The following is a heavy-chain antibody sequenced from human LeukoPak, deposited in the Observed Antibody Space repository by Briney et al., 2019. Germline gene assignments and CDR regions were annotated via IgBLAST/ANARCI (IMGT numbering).Heavy chain of an antibody. V-gene: IGHV4-59*12. CDR1: GGSISSYY. CDR3: ASVYCGRDCLVPHFDY. CDR2: IYYSGST. D-gene: IGHD2-21*02. Sequence: SETLSLTCTVSGGSISSYYWSWIRQPPGKGLEWIGYIYYSGSTYYNPSLKSRVTISVDTSKNQFSLKLSSVTAADTAVYYCASVYCGRDCLVPHFDYWGQGTLVTVSS. J-gene: IGHJ4*02.